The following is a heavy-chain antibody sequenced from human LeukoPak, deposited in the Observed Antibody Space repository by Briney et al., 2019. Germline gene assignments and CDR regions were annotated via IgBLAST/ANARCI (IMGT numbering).Heavy chain of an antibody. CDR3: ARSAPYSITKLGAEYFQH. CDR1: GFTFSSYA. J-gene: IGHJ1*01. D-gene: IGHD6-13*01. CDR2: ISYDGSNK. V-gene: IGHV3-30-3*01. Sequence: GGSLRLSCAASGFTFSSYAMHWVRQAPSKGLEWVAVISYDGSNKYYADSVKGRFTISRDNSKNTLYLQMNSPRAEDTAVYYCARSAPYSITKLGAEYFQHWGQGTLVTVSS.